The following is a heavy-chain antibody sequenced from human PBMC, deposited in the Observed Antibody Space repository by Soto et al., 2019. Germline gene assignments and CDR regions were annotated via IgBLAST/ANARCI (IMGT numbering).Heavy chain of an antibody. D-gene: IGHD2-21*02. Sequence: EVQLVESGGGLVQPGGSLRLSCAVSGFTVSNNYMSWVRQAPEKGLEWISVIYSGGDTYYADSVKVRCIISRDNSKNTLYLQMNSLRVDDTAVYYCARGGGAYCGNDCIRAVDIWGQGTMVTVSS. V-gene: IGHV3-66*01. CDR1: GFTVSNNY. CDR2: IYSGGDT. J-gene: IGHJ3*02. CDR3: ARGGGAYCGNDCIRAVDI.